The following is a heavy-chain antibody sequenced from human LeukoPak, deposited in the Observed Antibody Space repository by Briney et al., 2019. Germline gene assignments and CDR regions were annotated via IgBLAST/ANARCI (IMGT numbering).Heavy chain of an antibody. D-gene: IGHD2-8*02. CDR1: GGTFSSYA. J-gene: IGHJ6*03. CDR3: ARGRVLRGSYYYMDV. V-gene: IGHV1-69*05. CDR2: IIPIFGTA. Sequence: ASVKVSCKASGGTFSSYAISWVRQAPGQGLEWMGGIIPIFGTANYAQKFQGRVTITTDESTSTAYMELSNLRSEDTAVYYCARGRVLRGSYYYMDVWGKGTTVTVSS.